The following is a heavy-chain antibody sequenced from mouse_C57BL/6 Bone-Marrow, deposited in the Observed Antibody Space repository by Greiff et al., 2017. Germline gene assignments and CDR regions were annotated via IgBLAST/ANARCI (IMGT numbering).Heavy chain of an antibody. V-gene: IGHV5-12*01. D-gene: IGHD2-5*01. J-gene: IGHJ1*03. CDR1: GFTFSDYY. Sequence: EVQGVESGGGLVQPGGSLKLSCAASGFTFSDYYMYWVRQTPEKRLEWVAYISNGGGSTYYPDTVKGRFTISKDNAKNTLYLQMSRLKSEDTAMYYCARLSNHWYFDVWGTGTTVTVSS. CDR2: ISNGGGST. CDR3: ARLSNHWYFDV.